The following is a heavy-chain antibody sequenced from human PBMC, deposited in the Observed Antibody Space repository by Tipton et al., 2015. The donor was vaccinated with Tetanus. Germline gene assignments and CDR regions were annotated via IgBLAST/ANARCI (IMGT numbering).Heavy chain of an antibody. V-gene: IGHV1-2*02. CDR2: IDPNSGGT. CDR3: ARDRGDYIYYGMDV. J-gene: IGHJ6*02. D-gene: IGHD3-22*01. Sequence: QLVQSGAEMKKPGGSVKVYCKASGYTFTGYYIYWVRQAPGQGLEWMGWIDPNSGGTVYAQKFQGRVPMTRDTSISSAYMELRSLRSDDTAVFYCARDRGDYIYYGMDVWGPGTTVTVS. CDR1: GYTFTGYY.